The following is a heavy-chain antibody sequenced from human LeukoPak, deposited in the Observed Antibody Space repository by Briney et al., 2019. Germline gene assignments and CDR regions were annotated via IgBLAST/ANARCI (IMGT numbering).Heavy chain of an antibody. Sequence: SETLSLTCAVYGGSFSGYYWSWIRQPPGKGLEWIGEINHSGSTNYNPSLKSRVTISVDTSKNQFSLKLSSVTAADTAVYYCARYSNYDPYYFDYWGQGTLVTVSS. D-gene: IGHD4-11*01. CDR1: GGSFSGYY. V-gene: IGHV4-34*01. CDR3: ARYSNYDPYYFDY. CDR2: INHSGST. J-gene: IGHJ4*02.